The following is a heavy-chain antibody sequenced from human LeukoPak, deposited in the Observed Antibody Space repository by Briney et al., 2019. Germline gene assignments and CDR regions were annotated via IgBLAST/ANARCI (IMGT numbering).Heavy chain of an antibody. CDR1: GGSISSGGYY. V-gene: IGHV4-31*03. CDR3: ARDYDSSGYDY. D-gene: IGHD3-22*01. Sequence: SHTLSLTCTVSGGSISSGGYYWSWIRQHPGKGLEWIGYIYYSGSTYYNPSLKSRVTISVDTSKNQFSLKLSSVTAADTAVYYCARDYDSSGYDYWGQGTLVTVSS. CDR2: IYYSGST. J-gene: IGHJ4*02.